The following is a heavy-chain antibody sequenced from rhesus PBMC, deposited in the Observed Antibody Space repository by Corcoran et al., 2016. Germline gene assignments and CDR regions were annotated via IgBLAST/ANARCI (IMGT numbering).Heavy chain of an antibody. Sequence: EVQLVESGGGLAKPGGSLRLSCAASGFTFSDYYMDWVRQAPGKGLEWVSLISNGGGSTGYADSVKGRFTISKENAKNTLYLQMNSLRAEDTAVYYCARDHSSGWSGYGLDSWGQGVVVTVSS. V-gene: IGHV3-178*01. D-gene: IGHD6S26*01. CDR3: ARDHSSGWSGYGLDS. CDR1: GFTFSDYY. CDR2: ISNGGGST. J-gene: IGHJ6*01.